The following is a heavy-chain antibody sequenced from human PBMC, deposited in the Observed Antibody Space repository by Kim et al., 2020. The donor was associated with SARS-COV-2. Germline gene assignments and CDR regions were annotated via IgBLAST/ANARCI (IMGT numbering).Heavy chain of an antibody. V-gene: IGHV3-23*01. D-gene: IGHD2-2*01. CDR3: AKLEDIVVVPAAYFDY. J-gene: IGHJ4*02. Sequence: SMKGGFTISRDNSKNTLYLQMNSLRAEDTAVYYCAKLEDIVVVPAAYFDYWGQGTLVTVSS.